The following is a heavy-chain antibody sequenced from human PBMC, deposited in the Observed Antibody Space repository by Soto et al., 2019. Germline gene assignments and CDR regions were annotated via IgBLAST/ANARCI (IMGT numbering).Heavy chain of an antibody. Sequence: GGSLRLSCAASGFIFTRYSMNWVRQAPGKGLEWVSSISSTTNYIYYGDSMKGRFTISRDNAKNSLYLEMNSPRAEDTAVYYCARESEDLTSNFDYWGQGTLVTVSS. V-gene: IGHV3-21*06. CDR1: GFIFTRYS. CDR3: ARESEDLTSNFDY. CDR2: ISSTTNYI. J-gene: IGHJ4*02.